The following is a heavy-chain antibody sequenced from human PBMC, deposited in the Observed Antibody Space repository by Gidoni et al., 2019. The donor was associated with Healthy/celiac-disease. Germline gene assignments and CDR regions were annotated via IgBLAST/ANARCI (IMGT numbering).Heavy chain of an antibody. D-gene: IGHD1-26*01. CDR1: GYTFPDSY. Sequence: EVQLVQSGAEVKKPGATVKISCKVSGYTFPDSYMHWVQQDPGKGLEWMGLVDPEDGETIYAEKFQGRVTITADTSTDTAYMELSSLRSEDTAVYYCATVAGHSGSWVDAFDIWGQGTMVTVSS. CDR3: ATVAGHSGSWVDAFDI. V-gene: IGHV1-69-2*01. J-gene: IGHJ3*02. CDR2: VDPEDGET.